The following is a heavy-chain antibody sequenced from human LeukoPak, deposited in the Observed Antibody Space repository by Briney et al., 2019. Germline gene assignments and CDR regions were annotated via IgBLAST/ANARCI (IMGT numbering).Heavy chain of an antibody. CDR3: ARGLHYDDAFDI. CDR2: INWNGGST. V-gene: IGHV3-20*04. D-gene: IGHD3-22*01. Sequence: SGGSLRLSCAASGFTFDDYGMSWVRQAPGKGLEWVAGINWNGGSTGYADSVKGRFTISRDNAKNSLYLQMNSLRAEDTALYYCARGLHYDDAFDIWGQGTMVTVSS. J-gene: IGHJ3*02. CDR1: GFTFDDYG.